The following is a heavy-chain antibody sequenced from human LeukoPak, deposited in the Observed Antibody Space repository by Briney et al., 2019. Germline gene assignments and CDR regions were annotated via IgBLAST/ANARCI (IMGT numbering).Heavy chain of an antibody. V-gene: IGHV1-69*13. Sequence: SVKVSCKASGGTFSSYAISWVRQAPGQGLEWMGGIIPIFGTANYAQKFQGRVTITADESTSTAYMELSSLRSEDTAVYYCATSITMVRGVITQHWGQGTLVTVSS. J-gene: IGHJ1*01. D-gene: IGHD3-10*01. CDR2: IIPIFGTA. CDR1: GGTFSSYA. CDR3: ATSITMVRGVITQH.